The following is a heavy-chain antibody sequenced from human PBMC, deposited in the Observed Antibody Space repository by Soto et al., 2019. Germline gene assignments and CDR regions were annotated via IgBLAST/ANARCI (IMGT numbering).Heavy chain of an antibody. CDR2: IIPIFGTA. Sequence: GASVKVSCKASGGTFSSYAISWVRQAPGQGLEWMGGIIPIFGTANYAQKFQGRVTITADESTSTAYMELSSLRSEDTAVYCCARGTEEPRFDWLPYHYYYYGMDVWGQGTTVTVSS. CDR1: GGTFSSYA. D-gene: IGHD3-9*01. J-gene: IGHJ6*02. CDR3: ARGTEEPRFDWLPYHYYYYGMDV. V-gene: IGHV1-69*13.